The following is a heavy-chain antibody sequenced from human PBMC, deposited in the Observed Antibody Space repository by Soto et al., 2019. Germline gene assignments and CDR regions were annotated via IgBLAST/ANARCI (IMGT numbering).Heavy chain of an antibody. Sequence: GGSLRLSCAVSGLSFSSYAMTWFRQSPGKGLEWVSSISRSGNSTYSADSVRGRFTISRDNSKNTLYLQMNSLRAEDTAVYYCAKDAKILDWLPTSYYFDFWGQGALVTVSS. CDR2: ISRSGNST. D-gene: IGHD3-9*01. V-gene: IGHV3-23*01. CDR3: AKDAKILDWLPTSYYFDF. J-gene: IGHJ4*02. CDR1: GLSFSSYA.